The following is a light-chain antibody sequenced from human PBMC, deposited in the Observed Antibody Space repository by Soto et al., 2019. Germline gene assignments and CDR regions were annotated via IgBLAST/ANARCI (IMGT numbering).Light chain of an antibody. V-gene: IGKV3-15*01. Sequence: VTMSPAGLSVNTRESATLSCRASQSVSSNLAWYQQRPGQAPRLLIYGASTRAANIPARFSGSGSGTEFTLTIDCLQSEDFVVYCSQQYNVWPPFGQGTK. J-gene: IGKJ1*01. CDR3: QQYNVWPP. CDR1: QSVSSN. CDR2: GAS.